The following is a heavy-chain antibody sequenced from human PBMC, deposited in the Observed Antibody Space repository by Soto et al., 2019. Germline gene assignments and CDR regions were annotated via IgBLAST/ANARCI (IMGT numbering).Heavy chain of an antibody. CDR1: GYTFTSYC. J-gene: IGHJ5*02. CDR3: ARAAGNPYNWFDP. V-gene: IGHV1-46*03. CDR2: INPSGGST. Sequence: ASVKVSCKASGYTFTSYCMHWVRQAPGQGLEWMGIINPSGGSTSYAQKFQGRVTMTRDTSTSTVYMELSSVRSEDTAVYYCARAAGNPYNWFDPWGQGTLVTVSS. D-gene: IGHD6-13*01.